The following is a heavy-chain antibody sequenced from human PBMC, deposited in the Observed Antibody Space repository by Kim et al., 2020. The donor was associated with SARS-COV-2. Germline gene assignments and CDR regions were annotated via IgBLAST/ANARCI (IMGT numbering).Heavy chain of an antibody. Sequence: ADSVKGRFTISRDNSKNTLYLQMNSLRAEDTAVYYCAKALPGIALGAFDIWGQGTMVTVSS. V-gene: IGHV3-23*01. D-gene: IGHD6-13*01. CDR3: AKALPGIALGAFDI. J-gene: IGHJ3*02.